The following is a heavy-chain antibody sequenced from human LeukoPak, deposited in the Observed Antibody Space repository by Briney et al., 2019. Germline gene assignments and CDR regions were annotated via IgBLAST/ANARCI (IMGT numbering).Heavy chain of an antibody. Sequence: PSETLSLTCTVSGGSISSYYWSWIRQPSGKGLEWIGYIYYSGSSNYNPSLKSRVTISVDTSKNQFSLKLTSVTAADSAVYYCARLMNIAAADYWGQGTLVTVSS. CDR3: ARLMNIAAADY. J-gene: IGHJ4*02. CDR1: GGSISSYY. D-gene: IGHD2/OR15-2a*01. CDR2: IYYSGSS. V-gene: IGHV4-59*08.